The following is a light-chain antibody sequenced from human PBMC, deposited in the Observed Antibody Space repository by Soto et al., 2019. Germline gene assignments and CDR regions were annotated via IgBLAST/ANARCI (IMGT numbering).Light chain of an antibody. CDR3: QQYNNWPPYT. V-gene: IGKV3-15*01. J-gene: IGKJ2*01. CDR1: QSVSSN. Sequence: ERVMTHSPATLSVSPGERATLSCRARQSVSSNLAWYQQKPGQAPRLLIYGASTRATGIPARFSGSGSGTEFTLTISSLQSEDFAVYYCQQYNNWPPYTFGQGTKGDIX. CDR2: GAS.